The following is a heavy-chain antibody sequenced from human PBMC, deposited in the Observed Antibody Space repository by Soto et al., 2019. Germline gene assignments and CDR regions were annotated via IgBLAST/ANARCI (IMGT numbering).Heavy chain of an antibody. Sequence: PVGSLRLSCAASGFTFSSYAMHWVRQAPGKGLEWVAVISYDGSNKYYADSVKGRFTISRDNSKNTLYLQMNSLRAEDTAVYYCARDGTDYGDYDAFDIWGQGTMVTVSS. CDR3: ARDGTDYGDYDAFDI. J-gene: IGHJ3*02. D-gene: IGHD4-17*01. V-gene: IGHV3-30-3*01. CDR1: GFTFSSYA. CDR2: ISYDGSNK.